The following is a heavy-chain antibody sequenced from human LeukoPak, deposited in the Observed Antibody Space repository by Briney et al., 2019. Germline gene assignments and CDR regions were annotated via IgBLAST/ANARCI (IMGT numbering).Heavy chain of an antibody. J-gene: IGHJ4*02. CDR1: GGSISSSSYY. V-gene: IGHV4-39*07. Sequence: SETLSLTCTVSGGSISSSSYYWGWIRQPPGKGLEWIGSIYYSGSTNYNPSLKSRVTISVDTSKNQFSLKLSSVTAADTAVYYCARDRRPIGIVDYWGQGTLVTVSS. CDR3: ARDRRPIGIVDY. CDR2: IYYSGST. D-gene: IGHD1-26*01.